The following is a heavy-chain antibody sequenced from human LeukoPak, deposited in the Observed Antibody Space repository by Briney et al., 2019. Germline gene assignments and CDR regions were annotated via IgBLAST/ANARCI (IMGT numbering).Heavy chain of an antibody. CDR3: ARGPIYCSGGSCYYYYMDV. Sequence: SETLSLTCTVSGGSISSYYWSWIRQPAGKGLEWIGRIYTSGSTNYNPSLKSRVTMSVDTSKNQFSLKLSSVTAADTAVYYCARGPIYCSGGSCYYYYMDVWGKGTTVTISS. J-gene: IGHJ6*03. CDR1: GGSISSYY. V-gene: IGHV4-4*07. D-gene: IGHD2-15*01. CDR2: IYTSGST.